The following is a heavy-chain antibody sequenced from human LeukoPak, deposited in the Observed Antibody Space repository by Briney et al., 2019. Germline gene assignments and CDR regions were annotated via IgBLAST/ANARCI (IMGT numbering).Heavy chain of an antibody. D-gene: IGHD5-12*01. Sequence: GGSLRLSCAASRFTFSSYAMSWVRQAPGKGLEWVSAISGSGGSTYYADSVKGRFTISRDNSKNTLYLQMNSLRAEDTAVYYCARGPSGYHNTGGQGTLVTVSS. CDR1: RFTFSSYA. V-gene: IGHV3-23*01. CDR3: ARGPSGYHNT. CDR2: ISGSGGST. J-gene: IGHJ4*02.